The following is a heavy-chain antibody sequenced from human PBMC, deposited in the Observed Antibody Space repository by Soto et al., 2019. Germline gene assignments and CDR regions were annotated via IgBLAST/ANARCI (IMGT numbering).Heavy chain of an antibody. V-gene: IGHV3-30*18. D-gene: IGHD2-15*01. J-gene: IGHJ4*02. CDR3: AKARSGSWHEGYYFAN. CDR1: GFTFISYG. CDR2: MSYDGRDK. Sequence: QVQLVESGGGVVQPGRSLRLSCAASGFTFISYGMHWVRQAPGKGLEWLAVMSYDGRDKYYADSVRGRFTISRDNSKSTVDLQLNRLRVENTAVYYCAKARSGSWHEGYYFANWGQGTLVTVSS.